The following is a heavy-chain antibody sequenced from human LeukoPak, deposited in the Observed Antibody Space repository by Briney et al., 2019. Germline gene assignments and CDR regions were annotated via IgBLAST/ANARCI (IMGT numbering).Heavy chain of an antibody. J-gene: IGHJ4*02. Sequence: PGGSLRLSCAASGFTFSSYSMNWVRQAPGKGLEWVSYISSSSSTIYYADSVKGRFTISRDNAKYSLYLGMNSLRAEDTAVYYCASGGGYTNFDYWGQGTLVTVST. CDR2: ISSSSSTI. CDR3: ASGGGYTNFDY. CDR1: GFTFSSYS. V-gene: IGHV3-48*04. D-gene: IGHD5-12*01.